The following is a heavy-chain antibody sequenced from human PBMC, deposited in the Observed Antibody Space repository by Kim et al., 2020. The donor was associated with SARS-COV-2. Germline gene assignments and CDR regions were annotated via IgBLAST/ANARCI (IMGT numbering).Heavy chain of an antibody. J-gene: IGHJ5*02. D-gene: IGHD2-8*01. CDR3: AREAYARGVHWFDP. Sequence: NPSLKSRVTISVDTSKNQFSLKLSSVTAADTAVYYCAREAYARGVHWFDPWGQGTLVTVSS. V-gene: IGHV4-39*07.